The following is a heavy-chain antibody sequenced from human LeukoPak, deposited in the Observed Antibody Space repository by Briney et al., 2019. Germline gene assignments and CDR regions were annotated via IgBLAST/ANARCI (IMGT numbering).Heavy chain of an antibody. Sequence: GGSLRLSCAASGFTFSSYGMHWVRQAPGKGLEWVAVISYDGSNKYYADSVKGRFTISRDNAKNSLYLQMNSLRAEDTALYYCAKVHLYDGAAEAFDIWGQGTMVTVSS. J-gene: IGHJ3*02. D-gene: IGHD3-16*01. CDR1: GFTFSSYG. CDR2: ISYDGSNK. CDR3: AKVHLYDGAAEAFDI. V-gene: IGHV3-30*18.